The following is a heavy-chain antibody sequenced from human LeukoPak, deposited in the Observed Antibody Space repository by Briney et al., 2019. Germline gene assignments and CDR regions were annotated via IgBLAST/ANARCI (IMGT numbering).Heavy chain of an antibody. CDR3: ARDLDHCDSTNCHNRFDP. CDR2: FYTSGST. V-gene: IGHV4-4*07. J-gene: IGHJ5*02. CDR1: GGSISIYH. Sequence: SETLSLTCTVSGGSISIYHWSWVRQPAGKGLEWIGRFYTSGSTSYSPSLKSRVTISVDKSKNQFSLKLRSVTAADTAVYYCARDLDHCDSTNCHNRFDPWGQGTLVTVSS. D-gene: IGHD2/OR15-2a*01.